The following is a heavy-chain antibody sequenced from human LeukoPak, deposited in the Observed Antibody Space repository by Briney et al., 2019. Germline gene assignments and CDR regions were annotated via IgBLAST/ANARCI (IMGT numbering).Heavy chain of an antibody. CDR3: ARDEGGYYLFDY. D-gene: IGHD3-22*01. J-gene: IGHJ4*02. CDR1: GFTFCSYW. V-gene: IGHV3-74*01. CDR2: INSDGSST. Sequence: PGGSLRLSXAASGFTFCSYWMHWVRQAPGKGLVWVSRINSDGSSTSYADSVKGRFTISRDNAKNTLYLQMNSLRAEDTAVYYCARDEGGYYLFDYWGQGTLVTVSS.